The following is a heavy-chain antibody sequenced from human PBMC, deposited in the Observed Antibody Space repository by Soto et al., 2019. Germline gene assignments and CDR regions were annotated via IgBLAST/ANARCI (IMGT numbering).Heavy chain of an antibody. CDR1: GGSISSYY. J-gene: IGHJ6*03. D-gene: IGHD3-16*01. Sequence: SETLSLTCTVSGGSISSYYWSWIRRPPGKGLEWIGYIYSSGSTKYNPSLKSRLTISVDTSKNQFSLKLSSVTAADTAVYYCARTLDYGHMDVWGKGTTVTVSS. V-gene: IGHV4-4*09. CDR2: IYSSGST. CDR3: ARTLDYGHMDV.